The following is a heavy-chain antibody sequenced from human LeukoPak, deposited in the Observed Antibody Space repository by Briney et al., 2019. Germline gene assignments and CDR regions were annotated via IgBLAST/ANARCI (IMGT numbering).Heavy chain of an antibody. V-gene: IGHV3-13*01. D-gene: IGHD6-19*01. Sequence: GGSPRLSCAASGFTFIDYDMHWVRQVIGKGLEWVSAIGICGDTHYSGSVKGRFTISRENAESSLYLQMNSLRAEDTAVYYCARGGIQVSGIDEFDYWGQGTLVTVSS. CDR3: ARGGIQVSGIDEFDY. CDR1: GFTFIDYD. J-gene: IGHJ4*02. CDR2: IGICGDT.